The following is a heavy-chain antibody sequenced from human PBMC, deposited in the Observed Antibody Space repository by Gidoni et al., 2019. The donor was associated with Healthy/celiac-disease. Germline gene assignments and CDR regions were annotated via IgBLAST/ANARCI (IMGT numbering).Heavy chain of an antibody. CDR3: ARALAVAGGGWFDP. D-gene: IGHD6-19*01. V-gene: IGHV4-34*01. Sequence: QVQLQQWGAGRLKPSETPSLTCAVYGGAFSGYYWSWIRQPPGKGLEWIGAINHSGSTNYNPSLKSRVTISVDTSKNQFSLKLSSVTAADTAVYYCARALAVAGGGWFDPWGQGTLVTVSS. CDR1: GGAFSGYY. J-gene: IGHJ5*02. CDR2: INHSGST.